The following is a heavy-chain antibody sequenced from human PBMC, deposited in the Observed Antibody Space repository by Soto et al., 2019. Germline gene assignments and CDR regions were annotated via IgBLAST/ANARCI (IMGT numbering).Heavy chain of an antibody. Sequence: SETLSLTCSVSDDSINSDNDYWGWLRQPPGKGLEWIGSIYYRGNAYYNPSLQTRVTISLDKSKSQFSLKLNSVTAADSAVYFCARLEGLATISYYFDFWGPGALVTVS. V-gene: IGHV4-39*01. D-gene: IGHD3-9*01. CDR2: IYYRGNA. J-gene: IGHJ4*02. CDR1: DDSINSDNDY. CDR3: ARLEGLATISYYFDF.